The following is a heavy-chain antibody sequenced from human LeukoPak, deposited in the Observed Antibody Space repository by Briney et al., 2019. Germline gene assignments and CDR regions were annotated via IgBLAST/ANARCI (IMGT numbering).Heavy chain of an antibody. CDR3: ARDYDVDIYYDSSGYRGDAFDI. D-gene: IGHD3-22*01. V-gene: IGHV3-7*01. CDR2: IKQDGSEK. CDR1: GFTFSSYW. J-gene: IGHJ3*02. Sequence: GGSLRLSCAASGFTFSSYWMSWVRQAPGKGLEWVANIKQDGSEKYYVDSVKGRFTISIDNAKNSLYLQMNSLRAEDTAVYYCARDYDVDIYYDSSGYRGDAFDIWGQGTMVTVSS.